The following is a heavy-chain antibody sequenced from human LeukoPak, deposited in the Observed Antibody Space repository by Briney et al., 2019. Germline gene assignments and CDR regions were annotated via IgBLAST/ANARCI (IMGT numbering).Heavy chain of an antibody. CDR3: AKRGAEVGATVAPGDY. J-gene: IGHJ4*02. CDR1: RFTFTSYA. D-gene: IGHD1-26*01. Sequence: GGSLRLSCAASRFTFTSYAMSWVRQAPGKGLEWVSSITDSGGSTYYADSVKGRFTISRDNSKNTLYLQMNSLRAEDTAVYYCAKRGAEVGATVAPGDYWGQGTLVTVSS. V-gene: IGHV3-23*01. CDR2: ITDSGGST.